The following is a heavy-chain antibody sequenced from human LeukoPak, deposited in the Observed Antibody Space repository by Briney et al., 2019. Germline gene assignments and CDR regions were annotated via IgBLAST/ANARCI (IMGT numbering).Heavy chain of an antibody. CDR2: ISSSSSYI. Sequence: GSLRLSCAASGFTFSSYSMNWVRQAPGKGLEWVSSISSSSSYIYYADSVKGRFTISRDNAKNSLYLQMNSLRAEDTAVYYCARDRTSGHAFDIWGQGTMVTVSS. D-gene: IGHD3-10*01. CDR3: ARDRTSGHAFDI. CDR1: GFTFSSYS. J-gene: IGHJ3*02. V-gene: IGHV3-21*01.